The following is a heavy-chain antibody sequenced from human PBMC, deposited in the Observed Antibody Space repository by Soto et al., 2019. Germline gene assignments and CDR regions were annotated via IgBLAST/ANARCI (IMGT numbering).Heavy chain of an antibody. Sequence: GGSLRLSCAASGFTFSNAWMSWVRQAPGKGLEWVGRIKSKTDGGTTDYAAPVKGRFTISRDDSKNTLYLQMNSMKTEDTAVYYCTTPNSSGYYLISYYYGMDVWGQGTTVTVSS. J-gene: IGHJ6*02. V-gene: IGHV3-15*01. CDR3: TTPNSSGYYLISYYYGMDV. CDR2: IKSKTDGGTT. CDR1: GFTFSNAW. D-gene: IGHD3-22*01.